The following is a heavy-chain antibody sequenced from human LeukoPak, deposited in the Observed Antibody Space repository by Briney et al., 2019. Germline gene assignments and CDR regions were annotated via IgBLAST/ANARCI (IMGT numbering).Heavy chain of an antibody. V-gene: IGHV3-11*03. Sequence: GGSLRLSCAASGFTFSSYAMSWVRQAPGKGLEWLSYISSNTIYTNYADSVKGRFSISRDNAKNSLYLQMNSLRVEDTAVYYCARLYGDSSGTFFDHWGQGTLVTVSS. CDR3: ARLYGDSSGTFFDH. CDR2: ISSNTIYT. J-gene: IGHJ4*02. D-gene: IGHD6-19*01. CDR1: GFTFSSYA.